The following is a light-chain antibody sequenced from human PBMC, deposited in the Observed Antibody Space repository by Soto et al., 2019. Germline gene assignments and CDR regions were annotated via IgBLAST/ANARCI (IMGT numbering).Light chain of an antibody. Sequence: QSALTQPASVSGSPGQSITISCTGTSTDVGYSNSVSWYQQHPGKVPKLVIYDVTTRPSGVSNRFSGSKSDNTASLTISGLEAEDEADYYCCDNTTSDSRVFGGGTKLTVL. CDR2: DVT. V-gene: IGLV2-14*03. CDR1: STDVGYSNS. CDR3: CDNTTSDSRV. J-gene: IGLJ2*01.